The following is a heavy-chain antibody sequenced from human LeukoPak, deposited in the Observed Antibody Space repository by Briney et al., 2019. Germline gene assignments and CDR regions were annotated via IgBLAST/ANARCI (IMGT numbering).Heavy chain of an antibody. Sequence: GASVKVSCKASGYTFTSYGISWVRQAPGQGLEWMGWISAYNGNTNYAQKLQGRVTMTTDTSTSTAYMELRSLRSDDTAVYYCARDVLRYFDWLLRGDYWGQGTLATVSS. CDR2: ISAYNGNT. CDR1: GYTFTSYG. D-gene: IGHD3-9*01. J-gene: IGHJ4*02. V-gene: IGHV1-18*01. CDR3: ARDVLRYFDWLLRGDY.